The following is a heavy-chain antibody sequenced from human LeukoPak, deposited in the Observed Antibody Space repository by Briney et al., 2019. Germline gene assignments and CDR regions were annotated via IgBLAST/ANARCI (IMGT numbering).Heavy chain of an antibody. CDR1: GFTFSTYS. J-gene: IGHJ6*03. Sequence: PGGSLRLSCAASGFTFSTYSMNWVRQAPGKGLEWVSSISSSSSYIYYADSVKGRFTISRDNAKNSLYLQMSSLRAEDTAVYYCARARFGQLLSPGDYMDVWGKGTTVTISS. D-gene: IGHD3-10*01. CDR2: ISSSSSYI. V-gene: IGHV3-21*01. CDR3: ARARFGQLLSPGDYMDV.